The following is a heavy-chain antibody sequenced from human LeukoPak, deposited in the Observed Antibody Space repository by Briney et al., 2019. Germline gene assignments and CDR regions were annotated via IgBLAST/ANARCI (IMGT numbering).Heavy chain of an antibody. CDR3: ARGGSSAPSPNFDY. CDR1: GYTFTDYG. D-gene: IGHD2-15*01. J-gene: IGHJ4*02. V-gene: IGHV1-18*01. Sequence: GASVKVSCKASGYTFTDYGLSWVRQAPGQGLEWMGWITPYNGNTNFAQKFQGRVTMTKDSSTNAVYMELTSLRSDDTAVYYCARGGSSAPSPNFDYWGQGALVTVSP. CDR2: ITPYNGNT.